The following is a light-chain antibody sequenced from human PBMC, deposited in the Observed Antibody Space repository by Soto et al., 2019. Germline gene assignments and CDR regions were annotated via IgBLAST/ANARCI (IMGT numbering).Light chain of an antibody. CDR2: RND. CDR3: AAWDDSLRVV. J-gene: IGLJ2*01. Sequence: QSVLTQPPSASGTPGQRVTIACSGSSSNIGSYYVYWYQQLPGTAPKLLIYRNDQRPSGGPDLFSGSKSGTSASLAISGLRSEDEADYYSAAWDDSLRVVFGGGTQLTVL. CDR1: SSNIGSYY. V-gene: IGLV1-47*01.